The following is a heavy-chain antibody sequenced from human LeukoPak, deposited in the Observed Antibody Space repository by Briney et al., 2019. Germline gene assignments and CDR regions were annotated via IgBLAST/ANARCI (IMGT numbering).Heavy chain of an antibody. CDR2: ISSSGSTI. Sequence: GGSLRLSCAASGFTFGSYAMNWVRQAPGKGLEWVSYISSSGSTIYYADSVKGRFTISRDNAKNSLYLQMNSLRAEDTAVYYCAREGGQQLVQTYMDVWGKGTTVTISS. D-gene: IGHD6-13*01. J-gene: IGHJ6*03. CDR1: GFTFGSYA. V-gene: IGHV3-48*03. CDR3: AREGGQQLVQTYMDV.